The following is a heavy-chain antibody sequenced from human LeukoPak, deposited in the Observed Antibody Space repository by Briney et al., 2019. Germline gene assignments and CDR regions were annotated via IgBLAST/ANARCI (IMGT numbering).Heavy chain of an antibody. Sequence: ASVKVSCKASGGTFSSYAISWVRQAPGQGLAWMGGIIPVFGTANYAQKFQGRVTITTDESTSTAYMELSGLRSEDTAVYYCARIVVPAAIHKGWFDPWGQGTLVTVSS. J-gene: IGHJ5*02. CDR2: IIPVFGTA. D-gene: IGHD2-2*02. V-gene: IGHV1-69*05. CDR1: GGTFSSYA. CDR3: ARIVVPAAIHKGWFDP.